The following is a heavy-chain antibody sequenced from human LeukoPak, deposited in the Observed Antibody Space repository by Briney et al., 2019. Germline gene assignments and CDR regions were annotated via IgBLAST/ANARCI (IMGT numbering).Heavy chain of an antibody. V-gene: IGHV4-38-2*02. CDR3: AITTMMGN. CDR1: GYSISSGYY. Sequence: SETLSLTCTVSGYSISSGYYWGWIRQPPGKGLEWIGSIYHSGSTYYNPSLKGRVTISVDTSKNQFSLKLSFVTAADTAVYYCAITTMMGNWGQGTLVTVSS. J-gene: IGHJ4*02. CDR2: IYHSGST. D-gene: IGHD3-22*01.